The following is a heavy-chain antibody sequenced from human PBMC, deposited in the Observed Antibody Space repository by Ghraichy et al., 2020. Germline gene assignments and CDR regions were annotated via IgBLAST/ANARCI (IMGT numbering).Heavy chain of an antibody. CDR3: ARDLGSGWYFDY. J-gene: IGHJ4*02. Sequence: LSLTFAASGFIFSSYWMSWVRQAPGKGLEWVANIKKDGSEKYYVDSVKGRFTISRDNAKNSLYLQMNSLRAEDTAVYYCARDLGSGWYFDYWGQGTLVTVSS. V-gene: IGHV3-7*01. CDR1: GFIFSSYW. CDR2: IKKDGSEK. D-gene: IGHD6-19*01.